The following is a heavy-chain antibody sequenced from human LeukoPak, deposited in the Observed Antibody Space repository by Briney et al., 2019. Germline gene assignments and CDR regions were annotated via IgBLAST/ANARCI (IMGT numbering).Heavy chain of an antibody. CDR2: ISSSSSYI. D-gene: IGHD1-26*01. CDR1: GFTFDDYG. V-gene: IGHV3-21*01. CDR3: ARDRGSYEDY. J-gene: IGHJ4*02. Sequence: GGSLRLSCAASGFTFDDYGMSWVRQAPGKGLEWVSSISSSSSYIYYADSVKGRFTISRDNAKNSLYLQMNSLRAEDTAVYYCARDRGSYEDYWGQGTLVTVSS.